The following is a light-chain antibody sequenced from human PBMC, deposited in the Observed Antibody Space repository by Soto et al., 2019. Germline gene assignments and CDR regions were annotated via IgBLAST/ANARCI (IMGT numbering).Light chain of an antibody. CDR3: QQYGSSPFT. J-gene: IGKJ3*01. CDR1: QSVSSSY. V-gene: IGKV3-20*01. CDR2: GAC. Sequence: EIVLTQSPGTLSLSPGERATLSCRASQSVSSSYLAWYQQKPGQAPRLLIYGACSRATGIPDRFSGSGSGTDLTLTISRLEPEDFAVYYCQQYGSSPFTFGPGTKVDIK.